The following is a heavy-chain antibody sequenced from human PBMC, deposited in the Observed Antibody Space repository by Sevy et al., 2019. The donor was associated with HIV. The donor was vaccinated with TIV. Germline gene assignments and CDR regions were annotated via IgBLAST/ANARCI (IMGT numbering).Heavy chain of an antibody. CDR2: IYPGDSDI. J-gene: IGHJ6*02. D-gene: IGHD3-10*01. CDR1: GYSFSSYW. Sequence: GESLKISCKGSGYSFSSYWIGWVRQMPGKGLEWMGLIYPGDSDIIYSPSFQGQVTISADKSISTAYLQWSSLKASDTAMYYCARHDGALGQVAQMDVWGQGTTVTVSS. CDR3: ARHDGALGQVAQMDV. V-gene: IGHV5-51*01.